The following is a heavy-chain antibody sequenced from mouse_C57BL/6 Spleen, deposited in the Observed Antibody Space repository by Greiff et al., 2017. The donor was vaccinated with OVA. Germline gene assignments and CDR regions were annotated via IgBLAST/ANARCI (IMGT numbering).Heavy chain of an antibody. CDR3: ARNGVYGNYGAWFAY. J-gene: IGHJ3*01. Sequence: QVQLQQSGAELVKPGASVKLSCKASGYTFTSYWMQWVKQRPGQGLEWIGEIDPSDSYTNYNQKFKGKATLTVDTSSSTAYMQLSSLTSEDSAVYYCARNGVYGNYGAWFAYWGQGTLVTVSA. CDR1: GYTFTSYW. D-gene: IGHD2-1*01. V-gene: IGHV1-50*01. CDR2: IDPSDSYT.